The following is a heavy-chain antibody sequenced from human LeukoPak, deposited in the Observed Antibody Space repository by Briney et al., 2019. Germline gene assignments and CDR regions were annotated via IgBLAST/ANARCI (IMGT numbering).Heavy chain of an antibody. J-gene: IGHJ6*02. CDR1: GYIFTAYG. CDR3: ARPSFHCSSTSCYTGYGMDV. CDR2: ISAYNGNT. D-gene: IGHD2-2*02. Sequence: ASVTVSCKASGYIFTAYGISWVRQAPGHGLEWMGWISAYNGNTNYAQKLQGRVTMTTDTSTSTAYMELRSLRSDDAAVYYCARPSFHCSSTSCYTGYGMDVWGQGTTVTVSS. V-gene: IGHV1-18*01.